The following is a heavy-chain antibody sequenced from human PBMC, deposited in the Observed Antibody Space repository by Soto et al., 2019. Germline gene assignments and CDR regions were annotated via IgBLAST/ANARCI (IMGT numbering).Heavy chain of an antibody. CDR1: GYTFTSYA. CDR2: INAGNGNT. V-gene: IGHV1-3*01. Sequence: ASVKVSCKSSGYTFTSYAMHWVRQAPGQRLEWMGWINAGNGNTKYSQRFQGRVTITRDTSASTAYMELSSLRSEDTAVYYCARGIENYYDSSGPVPLWYYYGMDVWGQGTTVTVSS. D-gene: IGHD3-22*01. CDR3: ARGIENYYDSSGPVPLWYYYGMDV. J-gene: IGHJ6*02.